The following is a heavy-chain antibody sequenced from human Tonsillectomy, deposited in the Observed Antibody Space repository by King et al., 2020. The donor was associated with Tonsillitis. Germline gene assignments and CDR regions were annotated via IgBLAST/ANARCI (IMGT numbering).Heavy chain of an antibody. CDR2: IYHGGST. V-gene: IGHV4-38-2*02. J-gene: IGHJ4*02. CDR1: NYSITSGYF. D-gene: IGHD3-10*01. Sequence: QLQESGPGLVKPSETLSLTCAVSNYSITSGYFWAWIRQPPGKGLEWIGTIYHGGSTYYNPYLTSRVTISVDTSKNQFSLKLNSLTAADTAVYYCAREKYYYASGTYSARRGVCDYWGQGTLVTVSS. CDR3: AREKYYYASGTYSARRGVCDY.